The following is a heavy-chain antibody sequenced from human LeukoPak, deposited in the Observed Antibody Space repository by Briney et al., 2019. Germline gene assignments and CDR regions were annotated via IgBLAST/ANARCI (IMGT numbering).Heavy chain of an antibody. CDR2: ISYDGSNK. J-gene: IGHJ6*02. V-gene: IGHV3-30-3*01. CDR1: GFTFSSYA. D-gene: IGHD2-2*01. Sequence: GGSLRLSCAASGFTFSSYAMHWVRQAPGKGLEWVAVISYDGSNKYYADSVKGRFTISRDNPKNTLYLQMNSLRAEDTAVYYCAKDNKYCSSTSCYPPYYGMDVWGQGTTVTVSS. CDR3: AKDNKYCSSTSCYPPYYGMDV.